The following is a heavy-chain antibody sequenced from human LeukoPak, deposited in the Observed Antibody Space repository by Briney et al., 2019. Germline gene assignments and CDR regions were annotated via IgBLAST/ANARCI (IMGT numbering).Heavy chain of an antibody. V-gene: IGHV3-23*01. CDR1: GFTFSDYA. J-gene: IGHJ4*02. CDR2: ISGRGGNT. D-gene: IGHD2-21*02. CDR3: GKAQTACGGDCYSNFVY. Sequence: GGSLRLSCAASGFTFSDYAMSWVRHAPGKGLEWVSAISGRGGNTYYADSVKGRFTISRDNSKNTLSLQMNTLRAEDTAVYYCGKAQTACGGDCYSNFVYWGRGTLVTVSS.